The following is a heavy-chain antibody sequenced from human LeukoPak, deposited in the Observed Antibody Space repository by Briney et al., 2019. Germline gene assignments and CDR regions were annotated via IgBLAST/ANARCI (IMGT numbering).Heavy chain of an antibody. V-gene: IGHV4-4*02. CDR3: ATSLAWELPPDY. CDR2: IYHSGST. CDR1: GGSISSSNW. J-gene: IGHJ4*02. Sequence: PSGTLSLTCAVSGGSISSSNWWSGFRQPPGKGREGIGEIYHSGSTNYNPALKSRVTISVDKSKNQFSLKLSSVTAADTAVYYCATSLAWELPPDYWGQGTLVTVSS. D-gene: IGHD1-26*01.